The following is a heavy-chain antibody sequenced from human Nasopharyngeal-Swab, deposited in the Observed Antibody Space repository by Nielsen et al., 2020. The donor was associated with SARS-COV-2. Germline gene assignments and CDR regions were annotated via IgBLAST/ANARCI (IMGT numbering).Heavy chain of an antibody. CDR2: INHSGST. Sequence: SETLSLTCAVYGGSFSGYYWSWIRQPPGKGLEWIGEINHSGSTNYNPSLKSRVTISVDTSKNQFSLKLSSVTAADTAVYYCARRPVLLLFGELTRGMDVWGQGTTVTVSS. CDR1: GGSFSGYY. D-gene: IGHD3-10*01. V-gene: IGHV4-34*01. J-gene: IGHJ6*02. CDR3: ARRPVLLLFGELTRGMDV.